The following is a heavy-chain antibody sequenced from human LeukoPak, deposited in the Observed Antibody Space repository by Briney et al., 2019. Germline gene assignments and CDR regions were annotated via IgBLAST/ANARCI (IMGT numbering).Heavy chain of an antibody. Sequence: GGSLRLSCAASGFTFRNYGMHWVRQAPGKGLEWVAVISKDGGSNKYHADSVKGRFTISRDNSMNTLYLQMNSLRAEDAAVYYCVLYLWKGAHYFDYWGQGTLVTVSS. D-gene: IGHD2-8*01. V-gene: IGHV3-30*03. CDR1: GFTFRNYG. CDR2: ISKDGGSNK. CDR3: VLYLWKGAHYFDY. J-gene: IGHJ4*02.